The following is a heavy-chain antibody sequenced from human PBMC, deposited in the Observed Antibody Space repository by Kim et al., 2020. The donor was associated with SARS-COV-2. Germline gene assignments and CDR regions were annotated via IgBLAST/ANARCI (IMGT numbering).Heavy chain of an antibody. D-gene: IGHD1-1*01. J-gene: IGHJ6*02. CDR1: GGSISSSNW. V-gene: IGHV4-4*02. Sequence: SETLSLTCAVSGGSISSSNWWSWVRQPPGKGLEWIGEIYHSGSTNYNPSLKSRVTISVDKSKNQFSLKLSSVTAADTAVYYCARDTRGTWGYYYYYGMDVWGQGTTVTVSS. CDR3: ARDTRGTWGYYYYYGMDV. CDR2: IYHSGST.